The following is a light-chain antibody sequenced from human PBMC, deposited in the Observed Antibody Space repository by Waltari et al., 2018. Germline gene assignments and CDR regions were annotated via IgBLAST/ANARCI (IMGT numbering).Light chain of an antibody. J-gene: IGKJ1*01. CDR1: QSVSSS. CDR2: DAS. V-gene: IGKV3-11*01. Sequence: EIVLTQSPGTLSLSPGERATLSCRASQSVSSSLAWYQHKPGRAPRLLIYDASKRATGIPARFSGSGSGTDFTLTISGLEPEDFAVYYCQHRINWPTLGQGTKVEIE. CDR3: QHRINWPT.